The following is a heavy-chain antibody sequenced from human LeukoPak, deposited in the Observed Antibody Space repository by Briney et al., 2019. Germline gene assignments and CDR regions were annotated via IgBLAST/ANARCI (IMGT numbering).Heavy chain of an antibody. CDR1: GFTFSSYW. CDR2: IKQDGSEK. Sequence: GGSLRLSYAASGFTFSSYWMSWVRQAPGKGLEWVANIKQDGSEKYYVDSVKGRFTISRDNAKNSLYLQMNSLRAEDTAVYYCARDPGSGWYGGDYWGQGTLVTVS. CDR3: ARDPGSGWYGGDY. D-gene: IGHD6-19*01. V-gene: IGHV3-7*03. J-gene: IGHJ4*02.